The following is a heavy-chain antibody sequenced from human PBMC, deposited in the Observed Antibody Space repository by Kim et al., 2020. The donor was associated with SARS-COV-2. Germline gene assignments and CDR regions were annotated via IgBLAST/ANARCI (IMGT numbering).Heavy chain of an antibody. V-gene: IGHV4-59*01. D-gene: IGHD3-10*01. CDR3: ARDSWFGEFPFDY. Sequence: YNPSLKRRVTISGDTAKNQVSLKLSSVTAADTAVYYCARDSWFGEFPFDYWGQGTLVTVSS. J-gene: IGHJ4*02.